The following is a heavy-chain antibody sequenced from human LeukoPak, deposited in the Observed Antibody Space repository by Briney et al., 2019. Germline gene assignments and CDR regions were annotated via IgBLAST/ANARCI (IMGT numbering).Heavy chain of an antibody. V-gene: IGHV3-21*01. D-gene: IGHD3-22*01. Sequence: GGSLTLSCAASGFTFSSYSMNWVRQAPGKGLEWVSSISSSSSYIYYADSVKGRFTISRDNAKNSLYLQMNSLRAEDTAVYYCAGLIYDSSGYLDYWGQGTLVTVSS. J-gene: IGHJ4*02. CDR1: GFTFSSYS. CDR3: AGLIYDSSGYLDY. CDR2: ISSSSSYI.